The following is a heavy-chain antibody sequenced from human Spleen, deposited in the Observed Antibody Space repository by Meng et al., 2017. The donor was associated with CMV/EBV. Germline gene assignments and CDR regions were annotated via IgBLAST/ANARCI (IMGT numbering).Heavy chain of an antibody. V-gene: IGHV3-15*01. J-gene: IGHJ3*02. D-gene: IGHD3-3*01. CDR3: VGRTIFGVVIPGAFDN. CDR1: GFTFSNAW. CDR2: IKSKTDGGTT. Sequence: GESLKISCAASGFTFSNAWMSWVRQAPGKGLEWVGHIKSKTDGGTTDYGAPVKGRFTISRDDSKKMLYLQMNSLRPEETAVYYCVGRTIFGVVIPGAFDNWGQGTMVTVSS.